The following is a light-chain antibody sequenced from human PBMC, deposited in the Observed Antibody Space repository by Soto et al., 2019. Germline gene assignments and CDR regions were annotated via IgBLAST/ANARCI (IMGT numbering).Light chain of an antibody. V-gene: IGKV3-20*01. J-gene: IGKJ1*01. CDR3: HQYNSYSP. CDR2: GAS. CDR1: QSVSGSY. Sequence: ENGFTQSTVPLSFSRGGRSTLSCMASQSVSGSYLAWYQQKPGQAPRLLIYGASSRATGIPDRFSGSGSETEFTLTISSLQPDDCATYYCHQYNSYSPFGQVTKADIK.